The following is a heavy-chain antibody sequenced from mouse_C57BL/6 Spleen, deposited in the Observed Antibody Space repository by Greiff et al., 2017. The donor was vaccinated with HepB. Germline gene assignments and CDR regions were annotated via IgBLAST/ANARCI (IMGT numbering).Heavy chain of an antibody. D-gene: IGHD1-1*01. CDR2: IYPGDGDT. J-gene: IGHJ1*03. CDR3: ARPDYYGSTHWYFDV. Sequence: VKLMESGAELVKPGASVKISCKASGYAFSSYWMNWVKQRPGKGLEWIGQIYPGDGDTNYNGKFKGKATLTADKSSSTAYMQLSSLTSEDSAVYFCARPDYYGSTHWYFDVWGTGTTVTVSS. V-gene: IGHV1-80*01. CDR1: GYAFSSYW.